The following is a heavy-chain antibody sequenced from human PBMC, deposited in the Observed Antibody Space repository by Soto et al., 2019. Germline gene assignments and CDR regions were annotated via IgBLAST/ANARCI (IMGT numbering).Heavy chain of an antibody. CDR3: ARKGSDYGDYVGWYFDL. J-gene: IGHJ2*01. V-gene: IGHV3-30-3*01. D-gene: IGHD4-17*01. CDR1: GFTFSSYA. Sequence: QVQLVESGGGVVQPGRSLRLSCAASGFTFSSYAMHWVRQAPGKGLEWVAVISYDGSNKYYADSVKGRFTISGDNSKNTLYLQMNSLRAEDTAVYYCARKGSDYGDYVGWYFDLWGRGTLVTVSS. CDR2: ISYDGSNK.